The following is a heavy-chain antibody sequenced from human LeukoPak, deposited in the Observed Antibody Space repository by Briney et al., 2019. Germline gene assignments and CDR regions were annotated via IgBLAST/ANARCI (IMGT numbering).Heavy chain of an antibody. V-gene: IGHV3-30-3*01. D-gene: IGHD5-12*01. Sequence: GGSLRLSCAASGFTFSSYAMHWVRQAPGKGLEWVAVISYDGSNKYYADSVKGRFTISRDNSKNTLYLQMNSLRAEDTAVYYCAREWRYMDSYGMDVWGQGTTVTVSS. CDR3: AREWRYMDSYGMDV. CDR1: GFTFSSYA. CDR2: ISYDGSNK. J-gene: IGHJ6*02.